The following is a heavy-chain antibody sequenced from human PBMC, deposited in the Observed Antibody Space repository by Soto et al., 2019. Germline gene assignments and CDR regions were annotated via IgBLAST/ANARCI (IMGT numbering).Heavy chain of an antibody. CDR2: ISGSGGST. CDR3: AKAQWAVRDSSGYFVR. CDR1: GFTFSSYA. J-gene: IGHJ4*02. V-gene: IGHV3-23*01. D-gene: IGHD3-22*01. Sequence: PGGSLRLSCAASGFTFSSYAMSWVRQAPGKGLEWVSAISGSGGSTYYADSVKGRFTISRDNSKNTLYLQMNSLRAEDTAVYYCAKAQWAVRDSSGYFVRWGQGTLVTVSS.